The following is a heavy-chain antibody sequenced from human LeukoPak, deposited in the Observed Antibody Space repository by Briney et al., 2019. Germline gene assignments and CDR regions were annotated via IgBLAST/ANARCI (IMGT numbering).Heavy chain of an antibody. Sequence: GGSLRLSCAASGFTVSSNYMSWVRQAPGKGLEWVGFIRSKAYGGTTEYAASVKGRFTISRDDSKSIAYLQMNSLKTEDTAVYYCTRSLVLRFLEWLLFDPWGQGTLVTVSS. D-gene: IGHD3-3*01. J-gene: IGHJ5*02. CDR1: GFTVSSNY. CDR3: TRSLVLRFLEWLLFDP. V-gene: IGHV3-49*04. CDR2: IRSKAYGGTT.